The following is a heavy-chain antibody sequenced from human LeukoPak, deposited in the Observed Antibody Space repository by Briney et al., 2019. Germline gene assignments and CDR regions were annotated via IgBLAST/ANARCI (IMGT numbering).Heavy chain of an antibody. V-gene: IGHV1-69*04. CDR1: GGTFSSYA. D-gene: IGHD2-21*01. J-gene: IGHJ3*02. Sequence: GASVKVSCKASGGTFSSYAISWVRQAPGQGLEWMGRIIPILGIANYAQKFQGRVTITADKSTSTAYMELSSLRSEDTAVYYCARDPSVVRAFDIWGQGTMVTVSS. CDR2: IIPILGIA. CDR3: ARDPSVVRAFDI.